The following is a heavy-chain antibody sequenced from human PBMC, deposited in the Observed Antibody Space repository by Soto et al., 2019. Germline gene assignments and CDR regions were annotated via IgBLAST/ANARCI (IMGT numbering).Heavy chain of an antibody. Sequence: QVQLVQSGAEVKKPGSSVKVSCKASGGTFSSYAISWVRQAPGQGLEWMGGIIPISDTTNYAQKFQGRVTITGDKSTGTAYRELGSLRSEDTAVYYCARSQGSSTSLEIYYYYYYGMDVWGQGTTVTVSS. J-gene: IGHJ6*01. V-gene: IGHV1-69*06. CDR2: IIPISDTT. D-gene: IGHD2-2*01. CDR3: ARSQGSSTSLEIYYYYYYGMDV. CDR1: GGTFSSYA.